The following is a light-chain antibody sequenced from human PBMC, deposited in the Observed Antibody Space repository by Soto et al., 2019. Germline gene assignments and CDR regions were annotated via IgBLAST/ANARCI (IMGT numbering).Light chain of an antibody. CDR1: QDITNH. CDR3: QQYAILLT. CDR2: DAS. J-gene: IGKJ4*01. V-gene: IGKV1-33*01. Sequence: DIQMTQSPSSLSASVGDRVTITCQASQDITNHLNWYQQKPGKAPKLLIYDASNLQTGVPSRFSGSGSGTDFTFTISGLQPEDIATFYCQQYAILLTFCGGTKVDIK.